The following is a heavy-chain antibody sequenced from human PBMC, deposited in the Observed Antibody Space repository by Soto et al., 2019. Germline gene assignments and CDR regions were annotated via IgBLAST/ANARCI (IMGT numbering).Heavy chain of an antibody. V-gene: IGHV3-30*18. CDR1: GFTFSSYA. J-gene: IGHJ5*01. D-gene: IGHD2-21*01. CDR3: AKRGGAVSGDFDF. CDR2: VSFDGSHK. Sequence: PVGSLRLSCAASGFTFSSYAIHWVRQAPGKGLEWVADVSFDGSHKTYAVPVRGRFTISRDNSKKTVYLQMNSLRAEDTALYYSAKRGGAVSGDFDFWGQGTQVTVSS.